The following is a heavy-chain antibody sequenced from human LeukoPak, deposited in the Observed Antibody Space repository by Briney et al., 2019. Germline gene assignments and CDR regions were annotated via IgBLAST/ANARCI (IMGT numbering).Heavy chain of an antibody. CDR3: ARVGYSGSWPYFDF. CDR1: GFTFSRHG. V-gene: IGHV3-48*04. J-gene: IGHJ4*02. D-gene: IGHD6-13*01. Sequence: GGTLRLSCVASGFTFSRHGMNWVRQAPGKGLEWVSYISTSGSTIYYADSVKGRFTISRDNAKNSLYLQMNSLRAEDTAIYYCARVGYSGSWPYFDFWGQGTLVTVSS. CDR2: ISTSGSTI.